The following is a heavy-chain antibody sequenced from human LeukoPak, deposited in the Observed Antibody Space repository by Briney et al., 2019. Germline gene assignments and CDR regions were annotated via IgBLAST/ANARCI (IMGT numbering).Heavy chain of an antibody. CDR3: ARGGEYYDYVWGSRNYYYYYMDV. D-gene: IGHD3-16*01. CDR2: ISAYNGNT. Sequence: GASVKVSCKASGYTFTSYGISWARQAPGQGLEWMGWISAYNGNTNYAQKLQGRVTMTTDTSTSTAYMELRSLRSDDTAVYYCARGGEYYDYVWGSRNYYYYYMDVWGKGTTVTVSS. CDR1: GYTFTSYG. J-gene: IGHJ6*03. V-gene: IGHV1-18*01.